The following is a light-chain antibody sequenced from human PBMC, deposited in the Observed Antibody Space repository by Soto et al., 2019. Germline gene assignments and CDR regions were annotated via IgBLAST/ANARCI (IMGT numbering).Light chain of an antibody. V-gene: IGKV1-39*01. J-gene: IGKJ4*01. Sequence: DIQMTQSPSSLSASVGDRVTITCRASQGIRNYLNWYQQKPGKAPKLLIYAASSLQSGVPSRFSGSGSGTDFTLTISSLQPEDSASYFCQPSSSAPLTFGGGTKVEIK. CDR1: QGIRNY. CDR2: AAS. CDR3: QPSSSAPLT.